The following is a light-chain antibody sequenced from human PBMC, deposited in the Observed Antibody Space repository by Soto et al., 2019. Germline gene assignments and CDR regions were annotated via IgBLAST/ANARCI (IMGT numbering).Light chain of an antibody. CDR1: SSDVGGYNY. CDR3: SSYAGRSLV. CDR2: EVS. J-gene: IGLJ2*01. V-gene: IGLV2-8*01. Sequence: QSALTQPPSASGSPGQSVTISCTGTSSDVGGYNYVSWYQQHPGKAPKVMIYEVSKRPSGVPDRFSGSKSGNTASLTVSGLQAEDEADYYCSSYAGRSLVFGGGTKVTV.